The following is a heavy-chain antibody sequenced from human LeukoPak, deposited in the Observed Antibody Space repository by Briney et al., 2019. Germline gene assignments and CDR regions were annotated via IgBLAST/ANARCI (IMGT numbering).Heavy chain of an antibody. CDR3: ARHQLRGPFDY. CDR1: GGSISSYY. D-gene: IGHD3-10*01. CDR2: IYYSGST. Sequence: SETLSLTCTVSGGSISSYYWSWIRQPPGKGLEWIGYIYYSGSTYYNPSLKSRVTISVDTSKNQFSLKLSSVTAADTAVYYCARHQLRGPFDYWGQGTLVTVSS. V-gene: IGHV4-59*08. J-gene: IGHJ4*02.